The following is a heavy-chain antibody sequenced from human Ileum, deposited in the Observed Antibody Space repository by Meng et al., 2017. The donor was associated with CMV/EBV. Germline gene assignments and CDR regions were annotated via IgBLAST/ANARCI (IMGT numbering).Heavy chain of an antibody. D-gene: IGHD3-10*01. CDR2: IYYSGNA. V-gene: IGHV4-59*01. J-gene: IGHJ4*02. Sequence: QLQLQATGPRLVRPSETLSLTCTVSGDSMRRYYWSWIRQSPGKALEWIGYIYYSGNAVYNPSFKSRVTISVDTSKSQFYLKVNSVTAADTAVYYWARDGYFDSGTYPFDHWGQGTLVTVSS. CDR3: ARDGYFDSGTYPFDH. CDR1: GDSMRRYY.